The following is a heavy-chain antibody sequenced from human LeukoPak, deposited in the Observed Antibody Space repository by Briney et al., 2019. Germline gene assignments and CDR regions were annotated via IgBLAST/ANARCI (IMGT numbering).Heavy chain of an antibody. CDR1: GISFGSNW. D-gene: IGHD3-10*01. CDR3: SVGSYFDY. CDR2: INQRGGEI. J-gene: IGHJ4*02. V-gene: IGHV3-7*01. Sequence: GGSLRLSCVVPGISFGSNWVTWVRQAPGKGLEWVANINQRGGEIHYVDSVRGRFIISRDNSKNSLYLQMNSLRAEDTALYYCSVGSYFDYWGQGTLVTVSS.